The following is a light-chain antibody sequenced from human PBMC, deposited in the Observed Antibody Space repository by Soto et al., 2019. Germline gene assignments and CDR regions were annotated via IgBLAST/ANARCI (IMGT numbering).Light chain of an antibody. Sequence: EIVLTQSPGTLSLSPGERATLSCRASQSVSNNYLAWYQQKPGQAPRLLIYGASNRATGIPDRFSGSGSGTDFTLTISRLEPEDFAVYYCQRYGSSPLITFGQGTRLEI. CDR3: QRYGSSPLIT. CDR2: GAS. J-gene: IGKJ5*01. V-gene: IGKV3-20*01. CDR1: QSVSNNY.